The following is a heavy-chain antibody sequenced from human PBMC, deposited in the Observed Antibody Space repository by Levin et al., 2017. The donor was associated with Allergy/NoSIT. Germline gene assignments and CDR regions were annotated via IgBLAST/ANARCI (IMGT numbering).Heavy chain of an antibody. CDR1: GYSFTSYW. V-gene: IGHV5-51*01. CDR2: IYPGDSDT. J-gene: IGHJ2*01. D-gene: IGHD5-24*01. CDR3: ARHLRATLNWYFDL. Sequence: GGSLRLSCKGSGYSFTSYWIGWVRQMPGKGLEWMGIIYPGDSDTRYSPSFQGQVTISADKSISTAYLQWSSLKASDTAMYYCARHLRATLNWYFDLWGRGTLVTVSS.